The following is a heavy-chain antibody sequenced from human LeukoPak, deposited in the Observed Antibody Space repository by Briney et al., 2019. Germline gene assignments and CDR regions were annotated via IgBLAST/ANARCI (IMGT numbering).Heavy chain of an antibody. CDR1: GYSISSGFY. Sequence: SETLFLTCSVSGYSISSGFYWGWIRQPPGKGLEWIGSIFHSGSTYYTPSLKSRVTISVGTSKNQFSLKLGSVTAADTAVYYCARANYYDSSGYSRGAFDIWGQGTMVIVSS. D-gene: IGHD3-22*01. J-gene: IGHJ3*02. V-gene: IGHV4-38-2*02. CDR3: ARANYYDSSGYSRGAFDI. CDR2: IFHSGST.